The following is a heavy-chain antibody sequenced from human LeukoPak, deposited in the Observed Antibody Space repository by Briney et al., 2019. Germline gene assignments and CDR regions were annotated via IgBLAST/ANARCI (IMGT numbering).Heavy chain of an antibody. D-gene: IGHD6-19*01. CDR3: APDRAVSGRGYCYY. V-gene: IGHV1-69*04. Sequence: SVKDSFKSSVGTFRNYAIHWLRQAPGQELEWMGRIIPILDIANYAQKFQGRVTITADKSTSTAYMELSSLRSEDTAVYHCAPDRAVSGRGYCYYWGQGTLVTVSS. CDR1: VGTFRNYA. CDR2: IIPILDIA. J-gene: IGHJ4*02.